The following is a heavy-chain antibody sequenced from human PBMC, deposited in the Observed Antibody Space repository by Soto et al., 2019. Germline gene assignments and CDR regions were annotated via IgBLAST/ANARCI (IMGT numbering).Heavy chain of an antibody. CDR1: GADINTYS. CDR2: IYTSASI. J-gene: IGHJ6*02. D-gene: IGHD3-10*01. CDR3: ARDREYGYNFYYGMDV. Sequence: SETLSLTCSVSGADINTYSWTWIRQPAGKGLEWIGRIYTSASINYNPSLKGRVTLSVDTSTNQVSLRLASVTAADTAIYYCARDREYGYNFYYGMDVWGQGTTVTVSS. V-gene: IGHV4-4*07.